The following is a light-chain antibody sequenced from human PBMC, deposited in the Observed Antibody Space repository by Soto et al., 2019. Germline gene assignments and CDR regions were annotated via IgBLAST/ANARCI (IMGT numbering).Light chain of an antibody. Sequence: QSALTQPASVSGSPGQSITISCTGTSSDFGSYNYVSWYQLHPGKAPKLMIYEVSNRPSGVSNRFSGSKSGDTASLTISGLQAEDEADYYCSSYTTRTTLYVFGTGTKV. CDR3: SSYTTRTTLYV. CDR2: EVS. CDR1: SSDFGSYNY. V-gene: IGLV2-14*01. J-gene: IGLJ1*01.